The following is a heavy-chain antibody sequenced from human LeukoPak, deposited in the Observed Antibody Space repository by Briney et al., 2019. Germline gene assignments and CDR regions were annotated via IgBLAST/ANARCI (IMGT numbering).Heavy chain of an antibody. V-gene: IGHV3-48*01. Sequence: GGSLRLSCAASGFTFSSYSMNWVRQAPGGGLEWVSYNSSSSSALYYADSVKGRFTISRDNDKNSLYPQMNTLRAEDTAVYYCARDLENTDMAYGGFYFDYWGQGTLVTVSS. D-gene: IGHD5-18*01. J-gene: IGHJ4*02. CDR2: NSSSSSAL. CDR3: ARDLENTDMAYGGFYFDY. CDR1: GFTFSSYS.